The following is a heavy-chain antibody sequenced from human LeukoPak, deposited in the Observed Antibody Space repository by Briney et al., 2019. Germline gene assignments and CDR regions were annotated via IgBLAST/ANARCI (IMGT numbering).Heavy chain of an antibody. J-gene: IGHJ6*02. D-gene: IGHD3-22*01. Sequence: GGSLRLSCAASGFTFSTYEMNWVRQAPGKGLEWVSYISRSGSTIYYADSVKGRCTISRDNAKNSLYLQMKSLRAEDTAVYYCARELVVVVNYYHYYVMDAWGQGTTVTVSS. V-gene: IGHV3-48*03. CDR1: GFTFSTYE. CDR3: ARELVVVVNYYHYYVMDA. CDR2: ISRSGSTI.